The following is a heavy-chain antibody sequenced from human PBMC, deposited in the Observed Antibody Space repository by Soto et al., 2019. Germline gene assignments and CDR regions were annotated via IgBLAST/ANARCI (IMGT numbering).Heavy chain of an antibody. D-gene: IGHD3-3*01. V-gene: IGHV3-48*03. CDR2: ISSSGSTI. Sequence: RLSCATSGFTFSSYEMNWVRQAPGKGLEWVSYISSSGSTIYYADSVKGRFTISRDNAKNSLYLQMDSLRAEDTAVYYCARDQESGSFFPYYYVMDVCGQGTTVTGSS. CDR3: ARDQESGSFFPYYYVMDV. CDR1: GFTFSSYE. J-gene: IGHJ6*02.